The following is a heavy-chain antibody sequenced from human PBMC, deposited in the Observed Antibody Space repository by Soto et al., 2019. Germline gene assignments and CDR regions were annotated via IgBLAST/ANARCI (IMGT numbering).Heavy chain of an antibody. Sequence: PGGSLRLSCEASGFQFNAYGMHWVRQAPGNGLEWVAVISFDGSNQYYEESVKGRFTISRDNSKNTLYLQMDGLRAEDTAVYFCVKAGTMAGTGTTPRSFDIWGRGTMVTVSS. CDR1: GFQFNAYG. CDR3: VKAGTMAGTGTTPRSFDI. J-gene: IGHJ3*02. D-gene: IGHD1-1*01. CDR2: ISFDGSNQ. V-gene: IGHV3-30*18.